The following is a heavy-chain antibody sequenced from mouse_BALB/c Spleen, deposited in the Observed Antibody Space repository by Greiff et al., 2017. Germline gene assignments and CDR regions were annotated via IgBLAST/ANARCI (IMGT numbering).Heavy chain of an antibody. V-gene: IGHV7-3*02. CDR2: IRNKANGYTT. CDR3: ARDYYGSLDY. Sequence: VQLKESGGGLVQPGGSLRLSCATSGFTFTDYYMSWVRQPPGKALEWLGFIRNKANGYTTEYSASVKGRFTISRDNSQSILYLQMNTLRAEDIATYYCARDYYGSLDYWGQGTTLTVSS. D-gene: IGHD1-1*01. J-gene: IGHJ2*01. CDR1: GFTFTDYY.